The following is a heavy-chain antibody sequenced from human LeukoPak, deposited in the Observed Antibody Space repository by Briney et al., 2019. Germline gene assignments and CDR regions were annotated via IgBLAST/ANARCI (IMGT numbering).Heavy chain of an antibody. CDR2: ISSSSSTI. CDR3: ARGGYYYDSSGYYYVGAFDI. D-gene: IGHD3-22*01. Sequence: GGSLRLSCAASGFTFSSYSMNWVRQAPGKGLEWVSYISSSSSTIYYADSVKGRFTISRDNAKNSLYLQMNSLRAEGTAVYYCARGGYYYDSSGYYYVGAFDIWGQGTMVTVSS. J-gene: IGHJ3*02. CDR1: GFTFSSYS. V-gene: IGHV3-48*04.